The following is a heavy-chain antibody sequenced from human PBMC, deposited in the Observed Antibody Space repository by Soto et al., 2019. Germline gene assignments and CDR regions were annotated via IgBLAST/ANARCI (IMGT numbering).Heavy chain of an antibody. Sequence: PSETLSLTCTVSGTSMSGHFWSWMRQPPGKGLEWIGYGYYSGSTLYNPSLKSRVTISLDTSKNHFSLRLSSVTAADTAVYYCARGTDEMATADYWGQGTLVTVSS. D-gene: IGHD5-12*01. V-gene: IGHV4-59*11. J-gene: IGHJ4*02. CDR3: ARGTDEMATADY. CDR1: GTSMSGHF. CDR2: GYYSGST.